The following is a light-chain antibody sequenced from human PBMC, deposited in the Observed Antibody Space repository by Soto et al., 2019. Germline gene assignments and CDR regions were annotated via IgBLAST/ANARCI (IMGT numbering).Light chain of an antibody. J-gene: IGKJ5*01. CDR1: LSVKTN. Sequence: EVVMVQSPVTLSVSPGEPVTLSCRASLSVKTNLAWYHQKPGLAPRLLIYGASTRATGIPARFSGSGSGTEFTLTISSLESEDIGTYYCQQYDNKPPITFGQGTRVEIK. CDR2: GAS. CDR3: QQYDNKPPIT. V-gene: IGKV3-15*01.